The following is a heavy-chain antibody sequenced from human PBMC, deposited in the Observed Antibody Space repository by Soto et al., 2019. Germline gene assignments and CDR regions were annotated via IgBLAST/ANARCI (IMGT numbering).Heavy chain of an antibody. CDR3: ASDPVVIAANDAFDI. CDR2: ISSSGSTI. V-gene: IGHV3-11*01. CDR1: GFTFSDFY. D-gene: IGHD2-15*01. J-gene: IGHJ3*02. Sequence: QVPLVESGGGLVKPGGSLRLSCAASGFTFSDFYMSWIRQAPGKGLEWVSYISSSGSTIYYADSVKGRFTISRDNAKNSLYLQMNSLRAEDTAVYYCASDPVVIAANDAFDIWGQGTMVTVSS.